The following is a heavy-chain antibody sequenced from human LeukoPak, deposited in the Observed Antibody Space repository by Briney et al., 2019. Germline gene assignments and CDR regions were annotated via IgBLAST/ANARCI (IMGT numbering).Heavy chain of an antibody. CDR1: GFTFDVYA. J-gene: IGHJ4*02. Sequence: GGSLRLSCAASGFTFDVYAMHWVRQAPGKGLEWVSGISWNSGSIGYADSVKGRFTISRDNAKNSLYLQMNSLRAEDTALYYCAKDSGYGIAAAAPDYWGQGTLVTVSS. D-gene: IGHD6-13*01. V-gene: IGHV3-9*01. CDR3: AKDSGYGIAAAAPDY. CDR2: ISWNSGSI.